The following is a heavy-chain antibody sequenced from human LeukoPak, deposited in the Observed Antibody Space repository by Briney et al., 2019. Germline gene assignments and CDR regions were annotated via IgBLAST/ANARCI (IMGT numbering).Heavy chain of an antibody. CDR2: IYYSGST. V-gene: IGHV4-39*01. D-gene: IGHD1-26*01. Sequence: PSETLSLTCTVSGGSISSSSYYWGWIRQPPGKGLEWIGSIYYSGSTYYNPSLKSRVTISVDTSNNQFSLRLSSVTAADTAVYYCARPDREGARFDAFDIWGQGTLVTVSS. CDR3: ARPDREGARFDAFDI. J-gene: IGHJ3*02. CDR1: GGSISSSSYY.